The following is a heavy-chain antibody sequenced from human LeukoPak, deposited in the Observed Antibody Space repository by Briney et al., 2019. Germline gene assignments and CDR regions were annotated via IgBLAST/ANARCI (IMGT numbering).Heavy chain of an antibody. CDR2: IDWNGGST. CDR1: GGSISSSSYY. D-gene: IGHD3-3*01. J-gene: IGHJ4*02. V-gene: IGHV3-20*04. Sequence: PSETLSLTCTVSGGSISSSSYYWGWIRQPPGKGLEWVSGIDWNGGSTGYADSVRGRFTISRDNAKNSLYLQMNSLRAEDTAVYYCVRDFRFLDDYWGQGTLVTVSS. CDR3: VRDFRFLDDY.